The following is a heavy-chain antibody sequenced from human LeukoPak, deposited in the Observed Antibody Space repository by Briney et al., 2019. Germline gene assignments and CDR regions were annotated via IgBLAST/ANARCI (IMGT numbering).Heavy chain of an antibody. CDR1: GFTFSSYG. J-gene: IGHJ4*02. D-gene: IGHD6-13*01. V-gene: IGHV3-53*01. CDR3: ARDRYSSSWHFDY. CDR2: IYSGGST. Sequence: GGSLRLSCAASGFTFSSYGMHWVRQAPGKGLEWVSVIYSGGSTYYADSVKGRFTISRDNSKNTLYLQMNSLRAEDTAVYYCARDRYSSSWHFDYWGQGTLVTVSS.